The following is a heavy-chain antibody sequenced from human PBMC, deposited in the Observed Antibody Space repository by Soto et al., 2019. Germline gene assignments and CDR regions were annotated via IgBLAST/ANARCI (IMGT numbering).Heavy chain of an antibody. Sequence: SETLSLTCTVSGGSISSNYSTWIRQPPGKGLEWIGYVYNSGSTNYNPSLKCRVTISEDTSKSQFSLKVNSMTAADTAVYYCARYRREAVAGYTLDNWGQGILVTVSS. D-gene: IGHD6-13*01. CDR3: ARYRREAVAGYTLDN. J-gene: IGHJ4*02. CDR1: GGSISSNY. CDR2: VYNSGST. V-gene: IGHV4-59*01.